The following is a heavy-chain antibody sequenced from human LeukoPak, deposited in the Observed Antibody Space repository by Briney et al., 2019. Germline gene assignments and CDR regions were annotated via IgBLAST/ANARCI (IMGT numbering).Heavy chain of an antibody. J-gene: IGHJ3*02. CDR1: GGTFSSYA. CDR3: ARGTLEWFGEPRDAFDI. CDR2: IIPIFGTA. V-gene: IGHV1-69*05. D-gene: IGHD3-10*01. Sequence: VASVKVSCKASGGTFSSYAISWVRQAPGQGLEWMGGIIPIFGTANYAQKFQGRVTMTRDMSTSTVYMELSSLRSEDTAVYYCARGTLEWFGEPRDAFDIWGQGTMVTVSS.